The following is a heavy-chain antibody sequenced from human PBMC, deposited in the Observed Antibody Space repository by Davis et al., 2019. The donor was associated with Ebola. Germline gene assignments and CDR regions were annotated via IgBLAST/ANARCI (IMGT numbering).Heavy chain of an antibody. J-gene: IGHJ4*02. CDR2: IKQDGSEK. D-gene: IGHD1-1*01. CDR3: ARDWAGISFDF. V-gene: IGHV3-7*03. Sequence: GESLKIYCAASGFTFSSYWMTWVRQAPGKGLEWVANIKQDGSEKYYVDYVKGRFTISRDNAKTSLYLQVNSLRAEDTAVYYCARDWAGISFDFWGQGTLVTVSS. CDR1: GFTFSSYW.